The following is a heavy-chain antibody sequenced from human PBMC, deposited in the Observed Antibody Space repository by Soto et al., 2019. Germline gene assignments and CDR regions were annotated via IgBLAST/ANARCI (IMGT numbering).Heavy chain of an antibody. CDR1: GYTFTGYY. J-gene: IGHJ6*02. CDR3: AIPQPRYCTNGVCYGDYYYYYGMDV. V-gene: IGHV1-2*02. Sequence: ASVKVSCKASGYTFTGYYMHWVRQAPGQGLEWMGWINPHSGGTNYAQKFQGRVTMTRDTSISTAYMELSRLRSDDTAVYYCAIPQPRYCTNGVCYGDYYYYYGMDVWGQGTTVTVSS. CDR2: INPHSGGT. D-gene: IGHD2-8*01.